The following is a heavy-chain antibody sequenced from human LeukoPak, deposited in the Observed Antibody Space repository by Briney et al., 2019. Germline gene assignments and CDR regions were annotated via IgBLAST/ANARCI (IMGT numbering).Heavy chain of an antibody. CDR1: GYTFTSYY. J-gene: IGHJ4*02. D-gene: IGHD3-16*02. Sequence: ASVKVSCKPSGYTFTSYYMHWVRQAPGKRLEWMGLVDPEDGETIYAEKFQGRVTITADTSTHTTYMELSSLRSEDTAVYYCATLPRRDYDYVWGSYRRELDYWGQGTLVTVSS. V-gene: IGHV1-69-2*01. CDR2: VDPEDGET. CDR3: ATLPRRDYDYVWGSYRRELDY.